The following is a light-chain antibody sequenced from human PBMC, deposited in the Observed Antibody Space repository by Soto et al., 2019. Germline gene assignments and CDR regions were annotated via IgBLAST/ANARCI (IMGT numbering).Light chain of an antibody. V-gene: IGKV1-5*03. J-gene: IGKJ1*01. Sequence: DIQMTQSPSTLPASAGDRVTITCRASQTIGDWLAWYQQKPGEVPKLLIYKASTLEGGVASMLSGSGSGTEVTLTISSLQPDDFATYYCQQSHCYRTFGEGTKVEIK. CDR1: QTIGDW. CDR3: QQSHCYRT. CDR2: KAS.